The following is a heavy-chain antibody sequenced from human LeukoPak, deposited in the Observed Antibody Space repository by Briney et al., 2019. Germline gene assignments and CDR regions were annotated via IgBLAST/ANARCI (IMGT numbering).Heavy chain of an antibody. Sequence: GGSLRLSCAASGFTFSDYYMSWIRQAPGKGLEWVSYISSSGSTIYYADSVKGRFTISRDNAKNSLYLQMNSLRAEDTAVYYCATHFYDFWSGFPDWGQGTLVTVSS. J-gene: IGHJ4*02. V-gene: IGHV3-11*04. CDR1: GFTFSDYY. CDR3: ATHFYDFWSGFPD. D-gene: IGHD3-3*01. CDR2: ISSSGSTI.